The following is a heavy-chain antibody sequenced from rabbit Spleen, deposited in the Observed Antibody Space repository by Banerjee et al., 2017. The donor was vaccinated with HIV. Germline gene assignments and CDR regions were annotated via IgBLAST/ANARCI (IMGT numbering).Heavy chain of an antibody. CDR3: ARDDASDDGNYDL. CDR2: IYTGSGSI. V-gene: IGHV1S45*01. D-gene: IGHD2-1*01. J-gene: IGHJ4*01. CDR1: GLDFSSSYW. Sequence: QEQLEESGGGLVQPEGSLALTCKASGLDFSSSYWIWWVRQAPGKGLEWIACIYTGSGSIYYASWAKGRFAISKTSSTTVTLQMTSLTVADTATYFCARDDASDDGNYDLWGQGTLVTVS.